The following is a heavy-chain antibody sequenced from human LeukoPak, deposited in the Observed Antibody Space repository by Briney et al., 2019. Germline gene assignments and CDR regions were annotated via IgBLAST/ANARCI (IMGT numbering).Heavy chain of an antibody. CDR2: ITSSGNTI. J-gene: IGHJ4*02. Sequence: PGGSLRLSCAASGFTFSSYEVNWVRQAPGKGLEWVSYITSSGNTIYYADSVKGRFTISRDNAKNSLYLQMNSLRAEDTAVYYCARANYYDISGYDYWGQGTLVTVSS. CDR3: ARANYYDISGYDY. CDR1: GFTFSSYE. V-gene: IGHV3-48*03. D-gene: IGHD3-22*01.